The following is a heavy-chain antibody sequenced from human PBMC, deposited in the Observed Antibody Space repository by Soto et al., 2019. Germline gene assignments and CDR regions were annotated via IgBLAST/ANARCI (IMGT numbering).Heavy chain of an antibody. V-gene: IGHV1-2*04. CDR1: GYTFTGYY. CDR2: INTNSGGT. J-gene: IGHJ4*02. Sequence: ASVKVSCKASGYTFTGYYMHWVRQAPGQGLEWMGWINTNSGGTNYAQKFQGWVTMTRDTSISTAYMELSRLRSDDTAVCYCARENCSGGSCYQFFDYWGQGTLVTVSS. CDR3: ARENCSGGSCYQFFDY. D-gene: IGHD2-15*01.